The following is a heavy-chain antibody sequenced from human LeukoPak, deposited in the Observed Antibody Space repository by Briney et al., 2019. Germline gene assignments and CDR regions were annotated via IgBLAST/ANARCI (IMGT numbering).Heavy chain of an antibody. CDR1: GFTFSGSA. D-gene: IGHD1-1*01. J-gene: IGHJ4*02. CDR3: TRQKDAGTFDY. V-gene: IGHV3-73*01. Sequence: QAGGSLRLSCAASGFTFSGSAMHWVRQASGKGLEWVGRIRSKANSYATAYAASVKGRFTISRDDSKNTAYLQMNRLKTEDTAVYYCTRQKDAGTFDYWGQGTLVTVSS. CDR2: IRSKANSYAT.